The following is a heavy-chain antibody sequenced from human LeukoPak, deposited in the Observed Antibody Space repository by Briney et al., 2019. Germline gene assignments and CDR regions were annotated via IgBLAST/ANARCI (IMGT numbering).Heavy chain of an antibody. CDR2: ISGSGGST. Sequence: AGGSLRLSCAASGFTFSSYAMSWVRQAPGKGLEWVSAISGSGGSTYYADSVKGRFTISRDNAKNSLYLQMNSLRAEDTAVYYCARSHCSSTSCVYYYGMDVWGQGTTVTVSS. CDR1: GFTFSSYA. J-gene: IGHJ6*02. CDR3: ARSHCSSTSCVYYYGMDV. V-gene: IGHV3-23*01. D-gene: IGHD2-2*01.